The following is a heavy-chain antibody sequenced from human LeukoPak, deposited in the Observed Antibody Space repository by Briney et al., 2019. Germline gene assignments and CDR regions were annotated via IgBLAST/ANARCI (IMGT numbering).Heavy chain of an antibody. Sequence: SETLSLTCTVSGGSISSSSYYWGWIRQPPGKGLEWIGSIYYSGSTYYNPSLKSRVTISVDTSKNQFSLKLSSVTAADTAVYYCARARVVFSRDSSNYDSSGYQPGPLFDYWGQGTLVTVSS. J-gene: IGHJ4*02. D-gene: IGHD3-22*01. CDR2: IYYSGST. CDR3: ARARVVFSRDSSNYDSSGYQPGPLFDY. V-gene: IGHV4-39*01. CDR1: GGSISSSSYY.